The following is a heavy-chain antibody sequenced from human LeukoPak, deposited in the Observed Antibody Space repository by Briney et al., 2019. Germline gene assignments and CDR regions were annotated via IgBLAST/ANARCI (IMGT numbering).Heavy chain of an antibody. CDR3: ARSTTVVTAFDS. V-gene: IGHV3-30*04. CDR1: GFTFSNYA. D-gene: IGHD4-23*01. Sequence: GRSLRLSCAASGFTFSNYAMHWVRQAPGKGLEWVAVISYDGSNEFYADAVKGRFTISRDNSKNTLYLKMNSLRAEDTAVYYCARSTTVVTAFDSWGQGTLVTVSS. J-gene: IGHJ4*02. CDR2: ISYDGSNE.